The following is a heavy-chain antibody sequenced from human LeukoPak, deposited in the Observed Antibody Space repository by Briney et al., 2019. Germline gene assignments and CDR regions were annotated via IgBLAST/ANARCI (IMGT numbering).Heavy chain of an antibody. CDR2: IYYSGST. D-gene: IGHD4-17*01. Sequence: SETLSLTCTVSGGSISSGGYYWSWIRQHPGKGLEWIGYIYYSGSTYYNPSLKSRVTISVDTSKNQFSLKLSSVTAADTAVYYCARDKYGDYDYGCMDVWGKGTTVTVSS. CDR1: GGSISSGGYY. J-gene: IGHJ6*04. V-gene: IGHV4-31*03. CDR3: ARDKYGDYDYGCMDV.